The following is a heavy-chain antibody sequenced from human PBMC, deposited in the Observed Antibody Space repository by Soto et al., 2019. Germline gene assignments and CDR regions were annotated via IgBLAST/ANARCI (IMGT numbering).Heavy chain of an antibody. V-gene: IGHV4-34*01. D-gene: IGHD3-3*01. CDR3: ARGSGYTAYYYYYYMDV. Sequence: QVQLQQWGAGLLKPSETLSLTCAVYGGSFSGYYWSWIRQPPGKGLEWIGEINHSGSTNYNPSLKSRVTISVDTSKNQFSLTLSAVTAADTAVYYCARGSGYTAYYYYYYMDVWGKGTTVTVSS. CDR1: GGSFSGYY. J-gene: IGHJ6*03. CDR2: INHSGST.